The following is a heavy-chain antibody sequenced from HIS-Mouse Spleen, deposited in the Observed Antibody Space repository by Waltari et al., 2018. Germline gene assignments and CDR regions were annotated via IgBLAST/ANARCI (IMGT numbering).Heavy chain of an antibody. D-gene: IGHD6-19*01. J-gene: IGHJ4*02. V-gene: IGHV3-49*05. CDR3: TRGRVAGDY. Sequence: EVQLVESGGGWVKPGRSLRLACTASGFTSCDYVMSWFRQAPGKGLGWVGFIRSKAYGGTTEYAAPVKGRFTISRDDSKSIAYLQMNSLKTEDTAVYYCTRGRVAGDYWGQGTLVTVSS. CDR2: IRSKAYGGTT. CDR1: GFTSCDYV.